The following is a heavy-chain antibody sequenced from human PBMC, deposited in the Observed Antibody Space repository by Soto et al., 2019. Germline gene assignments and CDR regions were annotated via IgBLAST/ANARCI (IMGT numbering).Heavy chain of an antibody. Sequence: QVQLQESGPGLVKPSETLSLTCTVSVGSISSYYWSWIRQPPGKGLEWIGYIYYSGSTNYNPSLKSRVTISVDTSKNQFSLKLSSVTAADTAVYYCARQGSYSLRDWGQGTLVTVSS. J-gene: IGHJ4*02. V-gene: IGHV4-59*08. CDR2: IYYSGST. CDR3: ARQGSYSLRD. CDR1: VGSISSYY. D-gene: IGHD1-26*01.